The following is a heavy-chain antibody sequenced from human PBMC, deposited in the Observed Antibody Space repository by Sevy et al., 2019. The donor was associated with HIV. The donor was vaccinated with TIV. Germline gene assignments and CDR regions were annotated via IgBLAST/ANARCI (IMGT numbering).Heavy chain of an antibody. J-gene: IGHJ1*01. Sequence: ASVKVSCKASGYTFNSYVITWVRQAPGQGLEWMGKISGYNGDTKYGQKSQGRVTMTTDPSTSTAYRELRSLKSDDTAVYYCARAPSGSQGPGQYFQHGGQGTLVTVSS. D-gene: IGHD1-26*01. CDR1: GYTFNSYV. CDR3: ARAPSGSQGPGQYFQH. CDR2: ISGYNGDT. V-gene: IGHV1-18*01.